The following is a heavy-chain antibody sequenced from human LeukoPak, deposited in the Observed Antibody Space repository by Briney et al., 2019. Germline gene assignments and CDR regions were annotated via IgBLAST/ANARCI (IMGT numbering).Heavy chain of an antibody. Sequence: GGSLRLSCTASGFTFGDYAMSWVRQAPGKGLEWVGFIRSKAYGGATEYAASVKGRFTISRDDSKSIAYLQMNSLKTEDTAVYYCTRDAGKFWSGYYGFDYWGQGTLVTVSS. J-gene: IGHJ4*02. D-gene: IGHD3-3*01. CDR1: GFTFGDYA. CDR3: TRDAGKFWSGYYGFDY. V-gene: IGHV3-49*04. CDR2: IRSKAYGGAT.